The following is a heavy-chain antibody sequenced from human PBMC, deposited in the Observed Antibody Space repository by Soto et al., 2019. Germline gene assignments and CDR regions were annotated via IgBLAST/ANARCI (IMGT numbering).Heavy chain of an antibody. D-gene: IGHD3-9*01. CDR1: DDSINSDKYY. Sequence: QLQLQESGPGLVKPSETLSLTCSVSDDSINSDKYYWGWIRQPPGKGLEWIGSIYYRGNAYYNPSLQTRVTISRDKSRSQVSLKLNSVTAADSSVYFCARLEGLATISYYFDFWGPGALVTVSS. V-gene: IGHV4-39*01. CDR2: IYYRGNA. CDR3: ARLEGLATISYYFDF. J-gene: IGHJ4*02.